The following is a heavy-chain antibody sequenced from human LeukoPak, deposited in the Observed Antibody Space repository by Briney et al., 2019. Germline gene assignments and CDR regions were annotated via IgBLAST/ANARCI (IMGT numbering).Heavy chain of an antibody. D-gene: IGHD2-2*01. CDR3: ARAVVVVPAAIKRSYYYYGMDV. CDR2: IYYSGST. V-gene: IGHV4-30-4*01. Sequence: SETLSLTCTVSGGSISSGDYYWSWIRQPPGKGLEWIGYIYYSGSTYYNPSLKSRVTISVDTSKNQFSLKLSSVTAADTAVYYCARAVVVVPAAIKRSYYYYGMDVWGQGTTVTVSS. CDR1: GGSISSGDYY. J-gene: IGHJ6*02.